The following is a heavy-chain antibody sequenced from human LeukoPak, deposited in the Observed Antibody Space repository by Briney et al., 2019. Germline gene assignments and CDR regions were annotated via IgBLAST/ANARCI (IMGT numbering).Heavy chain of an antibody. Sequence: HSGGSLRLSCVASGFTFSDFAMSWVRQTPGKGLEWVANIRQDGSEKYYVDSVKGRFTISRDNAKNSLYLQMNSLRAEDTAVYYCASDYYDSSIRFDYWGQGTLVTVSS. V-gene: IGHV3-7*01. J-gene: IGHJ4*02. CDR1: GFTFSDFA. D-gene: IGHD3-22*01. CDR3: ASDYYDSSIRFDY. CDR2: IRQDGSEK.